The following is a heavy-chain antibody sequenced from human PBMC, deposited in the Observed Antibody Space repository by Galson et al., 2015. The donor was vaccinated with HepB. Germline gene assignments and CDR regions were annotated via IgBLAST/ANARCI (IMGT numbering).Heavy chain of an antibody. CDR3: ARVLSIASAATRGRDGDTFDI. CDR2: ISSSSTYI. Sequence: SLRLSCAASGFTFNDYAMSWVRQAPGKGLEWVSSISSSSTYICYADSMKGRFTISRDNTNNSLHLQMNSLRAEDTAVYYCARVLSIASAATRGRDGDTFDIWGQGTMVTVSS. J-gene: IGHJ3*02. V-gene: IGHV3-21*04. D-gene: IGHD6-13*01. CDR1: GFTFNDYA.